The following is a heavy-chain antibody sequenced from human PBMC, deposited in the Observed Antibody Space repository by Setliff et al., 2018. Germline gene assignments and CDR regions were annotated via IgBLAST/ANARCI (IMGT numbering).Heavy chain of an antibody. CDR2: IYWDDDK. CDR3: AHRRGDYYDSSGYYYDY. Sequence: SGPTLVNPTQTLTLTCTFSGFSLSTSGVGVGWIRQPPGKALEWLAPIYWDDDKRYSPSLKSRLTITKDTSKNQVVLTMTNMDPVDTATYYCAHRRGDYYDSSGYYYDYWGQGTLVTVSS. CDR1: GFSLSTSGVG. J-gene: IGHJ4*02. D-gene: IGHD3-22*01. V-gene: IGHV2-5*02.